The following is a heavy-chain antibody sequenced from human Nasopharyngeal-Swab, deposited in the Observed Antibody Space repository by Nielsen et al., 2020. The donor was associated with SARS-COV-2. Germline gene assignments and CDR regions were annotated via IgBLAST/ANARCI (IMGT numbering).Heavy chain of an antibody. J-gene: IGHJ4*02. Sequence: GGSLRLSCAASGFTFSAYWMHWVRQAPGEGLVWVSRIKSDGSSTNDADFVEGRFTISRDNAKNTLYLQMDSLRGEDTAVYYCARDAPAHYGAFYWGRGTLVTVSS. V-gene: IGHV3-74*01. CDR3: ARDAPAHYGAFY. CDR1: GFTFSAYW. D-gene: IGHD4-17*01. CDR2: IKSDGSST.